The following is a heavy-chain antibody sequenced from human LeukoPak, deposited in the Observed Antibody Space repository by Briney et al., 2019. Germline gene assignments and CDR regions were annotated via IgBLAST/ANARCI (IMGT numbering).Heavy chain of an antibody. CDR1: GYPFTSYA. J-gene: IGHJ3*02. CDR3: ASDAFDI. V-gene: IGHV1-3*01. CDR2: INADNGDT. Sequence: ASVKVSCKASGYPFTSYAMYWVRQAPGRRLEWMGWINADNGDTRYSQKLQGRVTMTGDTSASTTYMELSSLRSEDTAVYYCASDAFDIWGQGTMVTVSS.